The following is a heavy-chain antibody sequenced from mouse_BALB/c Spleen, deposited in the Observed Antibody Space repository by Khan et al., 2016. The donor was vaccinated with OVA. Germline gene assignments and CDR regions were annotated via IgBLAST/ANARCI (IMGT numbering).Heavy chain of an antibody. CDR2: INTYTGEP. CDR1: GYTFTNYG. CDR3: AREVYDDAMDY. Sequence: QIQLVQSGPELKKPGETVKISCKASGYTFTNYGMNWVKQAPGKGLKWMGWINTYTGEPTYADDFKGRFAFSLETSASNAYLQINNLKNEDAATYCCAREVYDDAMDYWGQRASVPVSS. J-gene: IGHJ4*01. V-gene: IGHV9-3-1*01. D-gene: IGHD2-14*01.